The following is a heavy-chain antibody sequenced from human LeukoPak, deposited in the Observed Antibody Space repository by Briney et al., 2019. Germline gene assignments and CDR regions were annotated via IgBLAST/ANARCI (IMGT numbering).Heavy chain of an antibody. CDR2: INPSDGST. V-gene: IGHV1-46*01. D-gene: IGHD3-9*01. CDR3: ARGFNDILTGYYYYYMDV. CDR1: GYTFTTYY. J-gene: IGHJ6*03. Sequence: ASVKVSCKASGYTFTTYYMHWVRQAPGQGLEWMGLINPSDGSTSYAQSFKDRFTMTRDMSTSTVYMDLSRLRSDDTAVYYCARGFNDILTGYYYYYMDVWGKGTTVTISS.